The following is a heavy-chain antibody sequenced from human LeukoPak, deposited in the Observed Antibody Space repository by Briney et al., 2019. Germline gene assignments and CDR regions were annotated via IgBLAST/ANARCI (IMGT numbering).Heavy chain of an antibody. CDR1: GFTFSSYE. J-gene: IGHJ6*02. CDR2: ISSSGSTI. CDR3: AREATIRFCGMDV. Sequence: GGSLRLSCAASGFTFSSYEMNWVRQAPGKGLEWVSYISSSGSTIYYADSVKGRFTISRDNAKNSLYLQMNSLRAEDTAVYYCAREATIRFCGMDVWGQGTTVTVSS. D-gene: IGHD5-12*01. V-gene: IGHV3-48*03.